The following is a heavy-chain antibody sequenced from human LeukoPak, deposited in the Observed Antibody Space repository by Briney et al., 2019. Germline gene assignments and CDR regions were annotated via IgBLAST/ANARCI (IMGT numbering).Heavy chain of an antibody. CDR1: GFTFSSYA. V-gene: IGHV3-30*04. J-gene: IGHJ4*02. CDR2: ISYDGSNK. CDR3: ARDQDNYFDY. Sequence: GGSLRLSCAASGFTFSSYAMHWVRQAPGKGLEWVAVISYDGSNKYYADSVKGRFTISRDNSKNTLYLQMNSLRAEDTAVYYCARDQDNYFDYWGQGTLVTVSS. D-gene: IGHD2-15*01.